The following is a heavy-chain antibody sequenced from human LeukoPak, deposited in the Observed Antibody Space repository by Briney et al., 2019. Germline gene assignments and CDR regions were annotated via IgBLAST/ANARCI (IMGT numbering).Heavy chain of an antibody. Sequence: PSETLSLTCTVSGGSISSGGYYWSWIRQPAGKGLEWIGRIYTSGSTNYNPSLKSRVTISVDTSKNQFSLKLSSVTAADTAVYYCAREGAARLLDYWGQGTLVTVSS. D-gene: IGHD6-6*01. CDR1: GGSISSGGYY. CDR3: AREGAARLLDY. CDR2: IYTSGST. V-gene: IGHV4-61*02. J-gene: IGHJ4*02.